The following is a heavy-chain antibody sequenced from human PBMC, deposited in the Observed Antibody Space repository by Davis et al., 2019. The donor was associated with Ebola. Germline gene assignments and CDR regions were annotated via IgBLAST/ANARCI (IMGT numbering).Heavy chain of an antibody. CDR3: ARESESSGYYCLLDY. CDR1: GFTFSSYS. D-gene: IGHD3-22*01. J-gene: IGHJ4*02. Sequence: PGGSLRLSCAASGFTFSSYSMNWVRQAPGKGLEWVSYISSSSTTIYYADSVKGRFTISRDNAKNSLYLQMNSLRDEDTAVYYCARESESSGYYCLLDYWGQGTLVTVSS. CDR2: ISSSSTTI. V-gene: IGHV3-48*02.